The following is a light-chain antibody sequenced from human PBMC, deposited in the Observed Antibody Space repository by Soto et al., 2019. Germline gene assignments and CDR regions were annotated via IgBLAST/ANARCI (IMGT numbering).Light chain of an antibody. Sequence: QSVLTQPASVSGSPGQSITISCTGTSSDVGFYDRVSWVQQHPGITPKLLIYEVTNRPSGVSSRFSGSKSGNTASLTISGLQAEDEADYYCCCCSYAGSASFRVLFGVGTQLTVL. V-gene: IGLV2-14*01. CDR1: SSDVGFYDR. J-gene: IGLJ2*01. CDR3: CSYAGSASFRVL. CDR2: EVT.